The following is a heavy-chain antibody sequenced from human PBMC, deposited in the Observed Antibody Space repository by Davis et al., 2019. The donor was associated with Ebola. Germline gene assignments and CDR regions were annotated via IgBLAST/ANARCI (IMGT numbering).Heavy chain of an antibody. J-gene: IGHJ6*02. CDR1: GYSFTSYW. Sequence: GESLKISCKGSGYSFTSYWIGWVRQMPGKGLEWMGIIYPGDSDTRYSPSFQGQVTISADKSISTAYLQWSSLKASDTAMYYCARLDSSSWSPYYYYGMDVWGQGTTVTVSS. CDR2: IYPGDSDT. CDR3: ARLDSSSWSPYYYYGMDV. D-gene: IGHD6-13*01. V-gene: IGHV5-51*01.